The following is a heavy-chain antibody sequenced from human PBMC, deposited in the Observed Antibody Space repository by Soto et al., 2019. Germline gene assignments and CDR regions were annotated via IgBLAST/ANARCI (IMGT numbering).Heavy chain of an antibody. D-gene: IGHD6-6*01. CDR2: INPSGGST. Sequence: GASVKVSCKASGYTFTSYYMHWVRQAPGQGLEWMGIINPSGGSTSYAQKFQGRVTMTRDTSTSTVYMELSSLRSEDTAVYYCARARIQDSSSSSWFDPWGQGTLVTVSS. CDR3: ARARIQDSSSSSWFDP. J-gene: IGHJ5*02. CDR1: GYTFTSYY. V-gene: IGHV1-46*01.